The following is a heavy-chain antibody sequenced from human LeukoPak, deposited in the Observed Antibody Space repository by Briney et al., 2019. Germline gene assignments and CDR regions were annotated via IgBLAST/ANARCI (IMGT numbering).Heavy chain of an antibody. CDR2: KYHSERS. V-gene: IGHV4-38-2*02. CDR1: GYSISCGYY. CDR3: ARDHLPNNWFDP. J-gene: IGHJ5*02. Sequence: SETLFLGYSVHGYSISCGYYWGWIRQPPGKGLVWLRCKYHSERSSYNSSLKRRVPRSVDTSKTQSSLKLSSVTAADTAVYYCARDHLPNNWFDPWGQGTLVTVSS. D-gene: IGHD2-2*01.